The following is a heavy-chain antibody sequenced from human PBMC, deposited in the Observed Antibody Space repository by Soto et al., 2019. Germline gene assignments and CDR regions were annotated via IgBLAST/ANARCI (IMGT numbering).Heavy chain of an antibody. CDR2: ISNDGSDI. D-gene: IGHD3-10*01. V-gene: IGHV3-30-3*01. CDR1: GFPFTDYS. J-gene: IGHJ4*02. Sequence: QVQLVESGGGVVQPGRSLRLSCAASGFPFTDYSLHWVRQAPGKVLEWVAIISNDGSDIDYADSVKGRFTISRDNSNNMLHLEMNSLRMEDSAVYYCARDPRWRELLLDYWGQGTLVTVS. CDR3: ARDPRWRELLLDY.